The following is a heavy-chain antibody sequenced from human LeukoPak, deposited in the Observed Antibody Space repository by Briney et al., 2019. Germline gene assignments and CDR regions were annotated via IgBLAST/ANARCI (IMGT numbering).Heavy chain of an antibody. Sequence: GASVKVSCKASGGTFSSYAISWVRQAPGQGLEWMGRIIPILGIANYAQKFQGRVTITADKSTSTAYMELSSLRPEDTAVYYCASFGKSLVVSGAFDIWGQGTMVTVSS. D-gene: IGHD3-10*01. J-gene: IGHJ3*02. V-gene: IGHV1-69*04. CDR2: IIPILGIA. CDR3: ASFGKSLVVSGAFDI. CDR1: GGTFSSYA.